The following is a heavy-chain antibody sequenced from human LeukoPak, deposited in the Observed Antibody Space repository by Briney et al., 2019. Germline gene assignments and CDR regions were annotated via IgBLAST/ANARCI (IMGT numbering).Heavy chain of an antibody. CDR1: CGSISSYY. CDR2: IYYSGST. Sequence: SETLSLTCTVSCGSISSYYWSWIRQPPGKGREWVGYIYYSGSTNYNPSLKSRVTISVDTSKNQFSMKLSSVTAADTAVYYCARDLAVWGTTGTKVPYYYYYMDVWGKGTTVTVSS. V-gene: IGHV4-59*01. J-gene: IGHJ6*03. CDR3: ARDLAVWGTTGTKVPYYYYYMDV. D-gene: IGHD1-1*01.